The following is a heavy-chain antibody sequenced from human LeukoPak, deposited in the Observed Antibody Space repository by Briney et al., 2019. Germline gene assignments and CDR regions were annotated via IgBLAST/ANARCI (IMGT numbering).Heavy chain of an antibody. J-gene: IGHJ4*02. CDR2: ISSTSSTI. CDR3: AKGALYSSSWYFDY. Sequence: PGGSLRLSCAASGFTFSSYSMHWVRQAPGKGLEWVSYISSTSSTIYYADSVKGRFTISRDNSKNTLYLQMNSLRAEDTAVYYCAKGALYSSSWYFDYWGQGTLVTVSS. V-gene: IGHV3-48*01. D-gene: IGHD6-13*01. CDR1: GFTFSSYS.